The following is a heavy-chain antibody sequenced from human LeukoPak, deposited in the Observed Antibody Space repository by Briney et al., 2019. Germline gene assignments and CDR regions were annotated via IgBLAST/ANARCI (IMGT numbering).Heavy chain of an antibody. CDR1: GYTFTSYG. V-gene: IGHV1-18*01. Sequence: ASVKVSCKASGYTFTSYGISWVRQAPGQGLEWMGWISAYNGNTTYAQKLQGRVTMTTDTSTSTAYMELRSLRSDDTAVYYCARVVYCSGGSCFSNWFDPWGQGTLVTVSS. J-gene: IGHJ5*02. CDR2: ISAYNGNT. D-gene: IGHD2-15*01. CDR3: ARVVYCSGGSCFSNWFDP.